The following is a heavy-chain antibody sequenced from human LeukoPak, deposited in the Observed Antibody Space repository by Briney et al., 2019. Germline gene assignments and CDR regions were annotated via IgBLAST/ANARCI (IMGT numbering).Heavy chain of an antibody. Sequence: GASVKVSCKASGYTFTSCGISWVRQAPGQGLEWMGWISTYNGNTNYAQKLQGRVTMTTDTSTSTAYMELRSLRSDDTAVYYCARDEMETTVTSFDYWGQGTLVTVSS. CDR2: ISTYNGNT. V-gene: IGHV1-18*01. CDR1: GYTFTSCG. CDR3: ARDEMETTVTSFDY. J-gene: IGHJ4*02. D-gene: IGHD4-17*01.